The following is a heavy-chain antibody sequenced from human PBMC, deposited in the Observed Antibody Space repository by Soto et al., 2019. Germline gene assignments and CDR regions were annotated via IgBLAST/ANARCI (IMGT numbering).Heavy chain of an antibody. CDR3: ARAGRMYYYYGMDV. CDR2: MNPNSGNT. CDR1: GYTFTSYD. Sequence: VASVKVSCKASGYTFTSYDINWVRQATGQGLEWMGWMNPNSGNTGYAQKFQGRVTMTRNTSISTAYMELSSLRSEDTAVYYCARAGRMYYYYGMDVWGQGTTVTSP. J-gene: IGHJ6*02. V-gene: IGHV1-8*01.